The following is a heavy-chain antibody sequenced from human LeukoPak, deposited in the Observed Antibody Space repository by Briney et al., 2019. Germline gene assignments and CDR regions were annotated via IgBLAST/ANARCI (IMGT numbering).Heavy chain of an antibody. V-gene: IGHV3-23*01. Sequence: GGPQRLSCVAGGFIFRTFAMRWVRQTTGKGLEWVSAISGSGDSTYYADSEKGRFTISRDNSKNTLYLQMASLRAGDTATYCCAKLATVTTQVSWFDPWGQGTLVTVSS. CDR1: GFIFRTFA. D-gene: IGHD4-17*01. CDR3: AKLATVTTQVSWFDP. CDR2: ISGSGDST. J-gene: IGHJ5*02.